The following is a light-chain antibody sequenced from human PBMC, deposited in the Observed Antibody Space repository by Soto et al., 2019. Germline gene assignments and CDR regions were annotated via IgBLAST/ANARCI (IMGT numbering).Light chain of an antibody. CDR3: QQYNNWPFT. CDR2: SGS. V-gene: IGKV3-15*01. J-gene: IGKJ2*01. Sequence: EVVMTQSPATLSVSPGEKVTLSCRASQGLNNNLAWYQQKPGQAPRLLIFSGSARPTGIPATFSDSGSGTEFTLTISSLQSEHSAIYYCQQYNNWPFTFGQGTKLEIK. CDR1: QGLNNN.